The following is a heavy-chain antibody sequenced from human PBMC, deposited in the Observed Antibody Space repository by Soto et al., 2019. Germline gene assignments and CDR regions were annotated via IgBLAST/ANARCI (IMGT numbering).Heavy chain of an antibody. D-gene: IGHD3-10*01. CDR3: ARGAGGRSSHYYDGMDV. CDR2: IWYDGSNK. V-gene: IGHV3-33*01. J-gene: IGHJ6*02. Sequence: QVQLVEAGGGVVQPGRSLRLSCAASGFTFSSYGMHWVRQAPGKGLEWVALIWYDGSNKYYADSVKGRFTISRDNSKNTLDLQMNSVRAEDTDVYYCARGAGGRSSHYYDGMDVWGQGTTVTVSS. CDR1: GFTFSSYG.